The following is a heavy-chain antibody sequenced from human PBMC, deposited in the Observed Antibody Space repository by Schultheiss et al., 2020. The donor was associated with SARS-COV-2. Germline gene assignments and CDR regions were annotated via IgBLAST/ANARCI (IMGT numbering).Heavy chain of an antibody. J-gene: IGHJ4*02. CDR1: GGSFSGYY. V-gene: IGHV4-34*01. Sequence: SETLSLTCAVYGGSFSGYYWSWIRQPPGKGLEWIGSIYYSGSTYYNPSLKSRVTISVDTSKNQFSLKLSSVTAADTAVYYCARDMEPAAPGYWGQGTLVTVSS. D-gene: IGHD2-2*01. CDR3: ARDMEPAAPGY. CDR2: IYYSGST.